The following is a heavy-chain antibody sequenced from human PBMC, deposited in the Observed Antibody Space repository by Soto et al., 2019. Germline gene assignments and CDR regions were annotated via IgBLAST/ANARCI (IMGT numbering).Heavy chain of an antibody. CDR1: CGSITIGTDY. J-gene: IGHJ5*02. CDR2: IHYSGST. CDR3: ARVPDR. V-gene: IGHV4-39*07. D-gene: IGHD2-2*01. Sequence: SETLSLTCPVSCGSITIGTDYWVWIRQAPGKGLEWIGNIHYSGSTTYNSSLKSRVTISVDRSKNQFSLKLSSVTAADTAVYYCARVPDRWGQGTLVTVS.